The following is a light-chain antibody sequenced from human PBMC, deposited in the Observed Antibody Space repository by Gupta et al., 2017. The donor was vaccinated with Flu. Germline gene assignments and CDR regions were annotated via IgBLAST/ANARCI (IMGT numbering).Light chain of an antibody. V-gene: IGKV1-27*01. J-gene: IGKJ4*01. CDR2: AAS. Sequence: PSSLSASVGDRVTITCRASQDISSYLAWYQQKSGKGPKLLIYAASSWQSGVPSSFSGSGSGTDFTLTISSLQPEDVATYYCQKDNSAPPTFGGGTKVEI. CDR3: QKDNSAPPT. CDR1: QDISSY.